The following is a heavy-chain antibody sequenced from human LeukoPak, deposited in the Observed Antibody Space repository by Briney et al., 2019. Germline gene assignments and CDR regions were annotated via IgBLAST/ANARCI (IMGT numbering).Heavy chain of an antibody. CDR3: ARDLSRGQQLDHYFDY. V-gene: IGHV3-11*04. CDR2: ISSSGSTI. J-gene: IGHJ4*02. Sequence: GGSLRLSCAASGFTFSDYYMSWIRQAPGKGLELVSYISSSGSTIYYADSVKGRFTISRDNAKNSLYLQMNSLRAEDTAVYYCARDLSRGQQLDHYFDYWGQGTLVTVSS. D-gene: IGHD6-13*01. CDR1: GFTFSDYY.